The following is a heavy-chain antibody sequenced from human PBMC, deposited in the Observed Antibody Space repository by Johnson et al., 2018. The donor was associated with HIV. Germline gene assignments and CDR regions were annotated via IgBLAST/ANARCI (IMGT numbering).Heavy chain of an antibody. CDR2: ISGGGGIT. J-gene: IGHJ3*02. V-gene: IGHV3-23*04. Sequence: VQLVESGGGLVQPGGSLRLSCEASGFTFSPYAMSWVRQAPGKGLEWVSGISGGGGITYSADSVKGRFTVSRDNSKNTVYVDMNSLRAEATAVYYCAKVGRMTTVVTPGDAFDIWGQGTKVTVSS. CDR3: AKVGRMTTVVTPGDAFDI. CDR1: GFTFSPYA. D-gene: IGHD4-23*01.